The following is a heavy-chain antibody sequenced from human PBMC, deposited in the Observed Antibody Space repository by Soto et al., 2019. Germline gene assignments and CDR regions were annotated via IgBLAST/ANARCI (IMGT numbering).Heavy chain of an antibody. CDR1: GGSISSYY. CDR2: IYTSGST. V-gene: IGHV4-4*07. Sequence: SETLSLTCTVSGGSISSYYWSWIRQPADKGLEWIGRIYTSGSTYYNPSLRSRVTMSVDTSKNQSSLKLRSVTAADTAVYYCARVGGVAARTFDYWGQGTLVTVSS. D-gene: IGHD6-6*01. J-gene: IGHJ4*02. CDR3: ARVGGVAARTFDY.